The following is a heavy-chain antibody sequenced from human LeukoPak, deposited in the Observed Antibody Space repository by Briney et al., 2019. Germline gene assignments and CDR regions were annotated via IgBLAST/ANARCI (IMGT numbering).Heavy chain of an antibody. V-gene: IGHV3-53*01. D-gene: IGHD1-26*01. CDR1: GFTVSSNY. CDR3: AKEVGSGSYNVNYMDV. Sequence: GSLRLSCAASGFTVSSNYMSWVRQAPGKGLEWVSVIYSGGSTYYADSVKGRFTISRDNSKNTLYLQMNSLRAEDTALYYCAKEVGSGSYNVNYMDVWGKGTTVTISS. J-gene: IGHJ6*03. CDR2: IYSGGST.